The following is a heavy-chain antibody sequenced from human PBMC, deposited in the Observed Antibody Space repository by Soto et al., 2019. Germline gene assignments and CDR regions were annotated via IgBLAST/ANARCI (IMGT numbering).Heavy chain of an antibody. CDR2: MNPNSGNT. V-gene: IGHV1-8*01. CDR3: AREEEQQLAIDY. J-gene: IGHJ4*02. CDR1: GYTFTSYD. Sequence: ASVKVSCKASGYTFTSYDINWVRQATGQGLEWMGWMNPNSGNTGYAQKFQGRVTMTRNTSISTAYMELSSLRSEDTAVYYCAREEEQQLAIDYWGQGTLVPVSS. D-gene: IGHD6-13*01.